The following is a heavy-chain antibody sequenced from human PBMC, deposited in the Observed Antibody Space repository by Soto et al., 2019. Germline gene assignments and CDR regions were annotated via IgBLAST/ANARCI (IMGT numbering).Heavy chain of an antibody. CDR3: AMVRGVPNWFDP. Sequence: PSETLSLTCAVYGGSFSGYYWSWIRQPPGKGLEWIGEINHSGSTNYNPSLKSRVNKSVDTSKNQFSLKLSSVTAADTAVYYCAMVRGVPNWFDPWGQGTLVTVSS. V-gene: IGHV4-34*01. CDR1: GGSFSGYY. J-gene: IGHJ5*02. CDR2: INHSGST. D-gene: IGHD3-10*01.